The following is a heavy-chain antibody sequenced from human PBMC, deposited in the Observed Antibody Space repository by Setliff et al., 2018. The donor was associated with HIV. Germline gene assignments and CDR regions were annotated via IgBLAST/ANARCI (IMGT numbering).Heavy chain of an antibody. Sequence: SETLSLTCTVSGDSISSGSYFWIWIRQPAGKGLEWIGHISTTGSTNYNPSLKSRVIMSVDTSRNQFSLKLSSVTAADTAVYYCARTIKEHLAVLWFDPWGQGTLVTVSS. CDR1: GDSISSGSYF. CDR3: ARTIKEHLAVLWFDP. J-gene: IGHJ5*02. D-gene: IGHD3-3*02. CDR2: ISTTGST. V-gene: IGHV4-61*09.